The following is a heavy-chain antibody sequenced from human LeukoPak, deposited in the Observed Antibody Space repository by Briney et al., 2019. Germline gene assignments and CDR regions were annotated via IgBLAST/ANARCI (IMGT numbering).Heavy chain of an antibody. CDR2: ISYDGSNK. V-gene: IGHV3-30*04. CDR1: GFTFSSYA. D-gene: IGHD4-23*01. J-gene: IGHJ6*02. Sequence: GGSLRLSCAASGFTFSSYAMHWVRQAPGKGLEWVAVISYDGSNKYYADSVKGRFTISRDNAKNSLYLQINSLRAEDTAVYYCARGKVKEGMDVWGQGTTVTVSS. CDR3: ARGKVKEGMDV.